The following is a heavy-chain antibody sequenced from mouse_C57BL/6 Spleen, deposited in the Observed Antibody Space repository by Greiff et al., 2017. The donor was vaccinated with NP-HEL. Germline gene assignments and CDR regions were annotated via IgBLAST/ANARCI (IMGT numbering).Heavy chain of an antibody. CDR3: ARDPGSNLVWFAY. Sequence: EVQGVESGGGLVKPGGSLKLSCAASGFTFSSYAMSWVRQTPEKRLEWVATISDGGSYTYYPDNVKGRFTISRDNAKNNPYLQVSHLQSEDTAMYYGARDPGSNLVWFAYWGQGTLVTVSA. CDR1: GFTFSSYA. D-gene: IGHD2-5*01. V-gene: IGHV5-4*01. CDR2: ISDGGSYT. J-gene: IGHJ3*01.